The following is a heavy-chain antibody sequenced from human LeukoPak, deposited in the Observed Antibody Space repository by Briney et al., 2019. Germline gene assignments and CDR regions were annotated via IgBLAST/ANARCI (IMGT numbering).Heavy chain of an antibody. CDR3: ARQPSGTYGFDI. CDR2: THANGNT. Sequence: PSETLSLTCTVSGASIRSYFWSWIRQPPGKGLEWIGYTHANGNTNYNPSLERQVTTSVDRSKSQVSLRLSSVTAANTAVSYCARQPSGTYGFDIWGQGTVVTVSS. D-gene: IGHD1-1*01. CDR1: GASIRSYF. J-gene: IGHJ3*02. V-gene: IGHV4-59*08.